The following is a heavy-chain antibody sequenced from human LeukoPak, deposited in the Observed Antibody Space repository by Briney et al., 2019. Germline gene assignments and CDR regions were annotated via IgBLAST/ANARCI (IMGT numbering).Heavy chain of an antibody. CDR1: GFTFSSYG. Sequence: QAGGSLRLSCAASGFTFSSYGMHWVRQAPGKGLEWVAFIRYDGSHQSYADSVKGRFTISGDNYKNMLFLQMNSLRSEDTAVYYCAKRFYDFWSGYPSCDYWGQGTLVTVSS. V-gene: IGHV3-30*02. D-gene: IGHD3-3*01. CDR3: AKRFYDFWSGYPSCDY. CDR2: IRYDGSHQ. J-gene: IGHJ4*02.